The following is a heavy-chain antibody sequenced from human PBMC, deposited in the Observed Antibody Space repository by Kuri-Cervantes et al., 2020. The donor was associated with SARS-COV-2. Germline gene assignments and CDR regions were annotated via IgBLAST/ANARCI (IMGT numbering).Heavy chain of an antibody. CDR2: IYHSGST. CDR1: GGSISSGGYY. D-gene: IGHD2-2*01. CDR3: ARRDLSSTSINNWFDP. J-gene: IGHJ5*02. Sequence: SETLSLTCTVSGGSISSGGYYWSWIRQPPGKGLEWIGYIYHSGSTYYNPSLMSRVTISVDMSKNQFSLKLSSVTAADTAVYYCARRDLSSTSINNWFDPWGQGTLVTVSS. V-gene: IGHV4-30-2*01.